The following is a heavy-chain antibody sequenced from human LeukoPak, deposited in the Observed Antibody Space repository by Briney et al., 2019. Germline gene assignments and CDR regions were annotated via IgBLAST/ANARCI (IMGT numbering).Heavy chain of an antibody. D-gene: IGHD5-12*01. CDR1: GFRFSNFA. V-gene: IGHV3-23*01. CDR3: AKGAYDYIEMGYFDD. Sequence: GSLSLSCAASGFRFSNFAMSWVRQAPGKGLEWVSLIIGSSGDTLYADSVKGRFTISRDISKNRLYLQMNSLRAEDTALYYCAKGAYDYIEMGYFDDWGQGTLVTVSS. J-gene: IGHJ4*02. CDR2: IIGSSGDT.